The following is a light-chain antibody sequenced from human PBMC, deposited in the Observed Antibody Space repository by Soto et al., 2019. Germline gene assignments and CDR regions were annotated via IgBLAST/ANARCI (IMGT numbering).Light chain of an antibody. CDR2: DAS. V-gene: IGKV3-11*01. CDR1: QSVSSY. CDR3: QQRNNWPPIT. J-gene: IGKJ5*01. Sequence: EIVLTQSPVALSLSPGERATLSCGASQSVSSYLAWYQQRPGQAPRLLIYDASNRATGIPARFSGSGSGTDFTLTIDNLEPEDFAIYYCQQRNNWPPITFGQGTRLEI.